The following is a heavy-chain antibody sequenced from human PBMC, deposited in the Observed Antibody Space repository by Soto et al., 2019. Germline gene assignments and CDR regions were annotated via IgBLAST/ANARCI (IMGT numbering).Heavy chain of an antibody. CDR3: ATSRITSFGVGSGCLDH. CDR2: FDPEDGET. D-gene: IGHD3-3*01. CDR1: GYTLTELS. Sequence: ASVKVSCKVSGYTLTELSMHWVRQAPGKGLEWMGGFDPEDGETIYAQKFQGRVTMTEDTSTDTAYMELSSLRSEDTAVYYFATSRITSFGVGSGCLDHWGKGDRNSVSS. J-gene: IGHJ4*02. V-gene: IGHV1-24*01.